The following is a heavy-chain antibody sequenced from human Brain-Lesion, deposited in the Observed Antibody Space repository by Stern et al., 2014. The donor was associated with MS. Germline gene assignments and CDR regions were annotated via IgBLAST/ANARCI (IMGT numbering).Heavy chain of an antibody. CDR1: GGSVSSTSYA. Sequence: VQLVESGPGLVKPSETLSLTCTVAGGSVSSTSYAWAWIRQPPGKGLEWIGTIYYSGNTHYSPSLKSRLTISLYTSNNQFSRRLRSVTAADTAVYYCAGEEDIRYCSGGSCTGNWFDPWGQGTLVTVSS. J-gene: IGHJ5*02. CDR3: AGEEDIRYCSGGSCTGNWFDP. V-gene: IGHV4-39*01. D-gene: IGHD2-15*01. CDR2: IYYSGNT.